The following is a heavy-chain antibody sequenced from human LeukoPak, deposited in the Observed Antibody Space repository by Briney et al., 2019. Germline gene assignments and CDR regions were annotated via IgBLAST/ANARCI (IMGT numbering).Heavy chain of an antibody. D-gene: IGHD3-22*01. Sequence: SETLSLTCTVSGGSISSSSYYWGWIRQPPGKGLEWIGSIYYSGSTYYNPSLKSRVTISVDTSKNQFSLKLSSVTAADTAVYYCASGLHYYDSSGYFVWGQGTLVTVSS. V-gene: IGHV4-39*07. CDR1: GGSISSSSYY. CDR2: IYYSGST. J-gene: IGHJ4*02. CDR3: ASGLHYYDSSGYFV.